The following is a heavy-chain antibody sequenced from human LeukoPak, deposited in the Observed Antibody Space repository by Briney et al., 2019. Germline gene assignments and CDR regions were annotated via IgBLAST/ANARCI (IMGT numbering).Heavy chain of an antibody. CDR3: ARDQNGTYRDKWFDP. CDR2: IFTSGTT. D-gene: IGHD1-26*01. CDR1: GGSIAYGGYY. Sequence: PSETLSLTCTVSGGSIAYGGYYWTWIRQHPVKGLEWIGYIFTSGTTNYNPSLKGRVSISLDTSKNQFSLNLTSVTAADTAIYFCARDQNGTYRDKWFDPWGQGSLVTVSS. J-gene: IGHJ5*02. V-gene: IGHV4-31*03.